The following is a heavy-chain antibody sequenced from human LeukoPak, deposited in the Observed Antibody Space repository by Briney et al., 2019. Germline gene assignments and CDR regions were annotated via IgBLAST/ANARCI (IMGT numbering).Heavy chain of an antibody. D-gene: IGHD3-10*01. Sequence: ASVKVSCKASGYTLTAYYMHWVRQAPGQGLEWMGWMNPNSGAINYAQKFQGRVTMTRDTSISTAYMELSRLRSDDTAVYYCARDRPLDADDYYGFYYFDYWGQGTLVTVSS. CDR2: MNPNSGAI. J-gene: IGHJ4*02. CDR3: ARDRPLDADDYYGFYYFDY. CDR1: GYTLTAYY. V-gene: IGHV1-2*02.